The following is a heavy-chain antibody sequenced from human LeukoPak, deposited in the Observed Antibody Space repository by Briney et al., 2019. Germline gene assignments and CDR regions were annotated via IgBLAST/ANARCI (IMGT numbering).Heavy chain of an antibody. D-gene: IGHD6-19*01. CDR1: GFTFSSFA. Sequence: GGSLRLSCVASGFTFSSFAMAWVRQAPGKGLGWVAQITGNGVSTYYGDSVKGRFTISSDASKGALYLEMNSLRAEDTAVYYCARAAGSDSGFEYFDSWGQGTLVTVS. J-gene: IGHJ4*02. CDR3: ARAAGSDSGFEYFDS. CDR2: ITGNGVST. V-gene: IGHV3-23*01.